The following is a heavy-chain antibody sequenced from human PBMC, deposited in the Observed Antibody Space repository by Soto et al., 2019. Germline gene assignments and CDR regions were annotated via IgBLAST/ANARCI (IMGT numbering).Heavy chain of an antibody. J-gene: IGHJ6*02. CDR3: VKRWTSTSVDV. D-gene: IGHD2-2*01. CDR2: ITTNGDGR. CDR1: GFTFSSYN. V-gene: IGHV3-64D*06. Sequence: GGSLRLSCSASGFTFSSYNMHWVRQAPGKGLEYVATITTNGDGRYYTDSVKGRFTISRDNSKNTVYLQMSSLRVEDTAVYYCVKRWTSTSVDVWGQGTTVTVSS.